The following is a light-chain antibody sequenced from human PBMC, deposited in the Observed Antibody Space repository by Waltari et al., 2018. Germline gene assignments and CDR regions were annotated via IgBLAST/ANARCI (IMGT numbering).Light chain of an antibody. Sequence: YQQRPGKAPRCLIDGVNKGPSGVSDRCSGSKAGNTASLTVSGLQPDDEATYYCSAFAGSNNFGVFGGGTKLTVL. CDR3: SAFAGSNNFGV. J-gene: IGLJ3*02. CDR2: GVN. V-gene: IGLV2-8*01.